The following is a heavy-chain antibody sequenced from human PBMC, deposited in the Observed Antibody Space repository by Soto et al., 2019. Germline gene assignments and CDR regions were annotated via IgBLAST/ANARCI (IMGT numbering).Heavy chain of an antibody. CDR1: GYTSTSYD. CDR3: ARDQANYGMDV. J-gene: IGHJ6*02. V-gene: IGHV1-8*01. Sequence: QVQLVQSGAEVKKPGASVKVSCKASGYTSTSYDINWVRQATGQGLEWMGWMNPNSANTDYAQKFQGRVTMTRNTSLSTAYMELSSLRSEDTAVYYCARDQANYGMDVWGQGTTVTVSS. CDR2: MNPNSANT.